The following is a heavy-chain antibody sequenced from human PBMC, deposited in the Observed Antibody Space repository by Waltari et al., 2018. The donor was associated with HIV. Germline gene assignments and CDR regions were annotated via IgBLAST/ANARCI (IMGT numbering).Heavy chain of an antibody. Sequence: QVQLVQSGAEVKKPGASVKVSCKASGYTFTSYDINGVRQATGQWLEWMGWMNPNRGNTGDAQRFQSRVSMTRDTSITTAYMELSSLGSEDTAVYYCARGLTWSGYWHFDSWGQGTLVTVSS. V-gene: IGHV1-8*01. CDR1: GYTFTSYD. CDR3: ARGLTWSGYWHFDS. J-gene: IGHJ4*02. CDR2: MNPNRGNT. D-gene: IGHD3-3*01.